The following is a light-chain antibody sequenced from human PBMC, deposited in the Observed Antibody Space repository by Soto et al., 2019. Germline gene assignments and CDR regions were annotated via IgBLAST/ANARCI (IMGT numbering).Light chain of an antibody. J-gene: IGKJ1*01. V-gene: IGKV3-20*01. CDR1: QSVSSSY. Sequence: EIVLTQSPGTLSLSPGERATLSCRASQSVSSSYLGWYQQKPGQAPRLLIWGTSNRAGGIPDRFSGSGSGTEFTLTISSLAPEDFAVYYCQHYGSSRTFGQGTKVEIK. CDR3: QHYGSSRT. CDR2: GTS.